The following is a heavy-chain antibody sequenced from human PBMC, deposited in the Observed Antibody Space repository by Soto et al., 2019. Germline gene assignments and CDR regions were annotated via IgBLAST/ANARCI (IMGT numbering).Heavy chain of an antibody. V-gene: IGHV1-18*01. CDR1: GYTFTSSG. CDR2: ISAYNGHR. CDR3: GRDRSDNLAAAGMDNWFAP. Sequence: ASVKVSCKDSGYTFTSSGISWVRQATGQGLEWMGWISAYNGHRNYSRRIQARFTLTTDTSTSTAYMELRSLRSHDTAVYYCGRDRSDNLAAAGMDNWFAPWG. J-gene: IGHJ5*02. D-gene: IGHD6-13*01.